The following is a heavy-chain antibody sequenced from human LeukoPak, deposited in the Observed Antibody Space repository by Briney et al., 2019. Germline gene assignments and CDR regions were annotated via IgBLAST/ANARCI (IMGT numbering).Heavy chain of an antibody. Sequence: GGSLRLSCVASGFTFSSYNMNWVRQAPGKGLEWVSSISSGSGYMYYADSVKGRFTISRDNAKNSLYLQTNSLKAEDTAVYYCARAGLYSGSGLDYWGPGTLVTVSS. V-gene: IGHV3-21*01. J-gene: IGHJ4*02. D-gene: IGHD5-12*01. CDR1: GFTFSSYN. CDR3: ARAGLYSGSGLDY. CDR2: ISSGSGYM.